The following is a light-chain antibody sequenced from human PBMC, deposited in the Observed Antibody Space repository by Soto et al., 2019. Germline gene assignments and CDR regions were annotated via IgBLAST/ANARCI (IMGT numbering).Light chain of an antibody. CDR2: DDN. Sequence: QSVRTQPPSVSAAPGQKVTISCSGSSANIGGNSVSWYQQLPGTAPKLLIYDDNKRPSGIPDRFSGSKSGTSATLGITGFQTGDEADYYCGSWDSRLSAYVFXTGTKLTVL. J-gene: IGLJ1*01. V-gene: IGLV1-51*01. CDR3: GSWDSRLSAYV. CDR1: SANIGGNS.